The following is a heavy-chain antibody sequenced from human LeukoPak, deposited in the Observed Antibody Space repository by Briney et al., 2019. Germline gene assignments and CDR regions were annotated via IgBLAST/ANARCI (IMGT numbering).Heavy chain of an antibody. CDR3: TRDSYDILTGYYTGQNS. J-gene: IGHJ4*02. CDR2: IYDSGST. Sequence: PSETLSLTCTASGCSITSYFWSWIRQPPGRGLEWIGYIYDSGSTNYNPSLKSRVTISVDTSKNQFSLKLSSVTAADTAVYYCTRDSYDILTGYYTGQNSWGQGTLVTVSS. CDR1: GCSITSYF. V-gene: IGHV4-59*01. D-gene: IGHD3-9*01.